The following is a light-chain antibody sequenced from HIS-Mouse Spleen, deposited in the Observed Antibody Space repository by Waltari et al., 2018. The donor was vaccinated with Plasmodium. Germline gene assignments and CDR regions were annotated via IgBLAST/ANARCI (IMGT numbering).Light chain of an antibody. V-gene: IGLV3-27*01. Sequence: SYDLTQPSSVSVSPGQTARFTCPGDVLAKKYARWFQQKPGQAPVLVIYKATERPSGLPQHYAGPSSGTTGTLPISGAEVEDEADYYCYASADNNLVFGGGTKVTVL. CDR3: YASADNNLV. CDR1: VLAKKY. CDR2: KAT. J-gene: IGLJ3*02.